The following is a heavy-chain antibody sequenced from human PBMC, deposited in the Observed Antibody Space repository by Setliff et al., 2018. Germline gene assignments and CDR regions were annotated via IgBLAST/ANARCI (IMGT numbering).Heavy chain of an antibody. CDR2: ITQGGSEK. CDR1: GFTFNNYA. D-gene: IGHD2-2*02. Sequence: SGGSLRLSCAASGFTFNNYAMSWVRQAPGRGLEWVATITQGGSEKFYVDSVKGRFNISRDNAKNSLSLQMNSLRAEDTAVYYCARHKYTHYMDVWDKGATVTVSS. V-gene: IGHV3-7*01. J-gene: IGHJ6*03. CDR3: ARHKYTHYMDV.